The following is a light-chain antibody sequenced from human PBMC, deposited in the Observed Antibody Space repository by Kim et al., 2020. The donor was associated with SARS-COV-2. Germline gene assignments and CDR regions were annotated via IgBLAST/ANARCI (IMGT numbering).Light chain of an antibody. CDR3: QHYIWPLYT. J-gene: IGKJ2*01. CDR2: GAS. V-gene: IGKV3-15*01. Sequence: EIVMTQSPATLSVSPGERATLSCRASQNVGSNLAWYQQRPGQAPRLLIYGASTRATAIPARFSGSGSGTEFTLTISNLQSEDFALYYCQHYIWPLYTFGQGTKLEIK. CDR1: QNVGSN.